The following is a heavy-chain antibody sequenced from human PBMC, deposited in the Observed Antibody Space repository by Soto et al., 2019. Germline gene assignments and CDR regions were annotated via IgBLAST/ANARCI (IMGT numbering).Heavy chain of an antibody. V-gene: IGHV1-3*01. J-gene: IGHJ4*02. CDR1: GYTLNSSA. Sequence: ASVKISCTASGYTLNSSAVAWVRQAPGQRLEWMGWINAGNGNTKYSQKFQGRVTITRDTSASTAYMELSSLRSEDTAVYYCARVKSGLDYWGQGTLVTVSS. CDR2: INAGNGNT. CDR3: ARVKSGLDY.